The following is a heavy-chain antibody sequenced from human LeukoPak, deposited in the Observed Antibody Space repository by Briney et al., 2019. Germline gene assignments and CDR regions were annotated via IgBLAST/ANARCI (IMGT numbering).Heavy chain of an antibody. Sequence: ASVKVSCKASGYTFTSYGISWVRQAPGQGLEWMGWISAYNGNTNYAQKLQGRGTMTTDTSTSTAYMELRSLRSDDTAVYYCARAMSSGSSWGNWSDPWGQGTLVTVSS. CDR1: GYTFTSYG. J-gene: IGHJ5*02. V-gene: IGHV1-18*01. D-gene: IGHD6-13*01. CDR2: ISAYNGNT. CDR3: ARAMSSGSSWGNWSDP.